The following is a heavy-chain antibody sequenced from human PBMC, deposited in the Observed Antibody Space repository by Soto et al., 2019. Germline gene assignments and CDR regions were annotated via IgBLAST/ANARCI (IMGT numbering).Heavy chain of an antibody. CDR2: IYYSGST. D-gene: IGHD4-17*01. J-gene: IGHJ3*02. Sequence: SETLSLTCTVSGGSISSSSYYWGWIRQPPGKGLEWIGSIYYSGSTYYNPSLKSRVTISVDTSKNQFSLKLSSVTAADTAVYYCARVLTLGEYGDYVIRAFDIWGQGTMVTVSS. CDR1: GGSISSSSYY. V-gene: IGHV4-39*01. CDR3: ARVLTLGEYGDYVIRAFDI.